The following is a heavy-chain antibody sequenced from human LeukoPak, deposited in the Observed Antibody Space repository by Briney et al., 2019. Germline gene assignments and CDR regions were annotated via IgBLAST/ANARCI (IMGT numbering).Heavy chain of an antibody. CDR1: GGSISSYY. J-gene: IGHJ3*02. CDR2: IYYSGCT. Sequence: PSETLSLTCTVSGGSISSYYWSWIRQPPGKGLEWIGYIYYSGCTNYNPSLKSRVTISVDTSKNQFSLKLSSVTAADTAVYYCARSDYDILTGYYNAFDIWGQGTMVTVSS. V-gene: IGHV4-59*01. D-gene: IGHD3-9*01. CDR3: ARSDYDILTGYYNAFDI.